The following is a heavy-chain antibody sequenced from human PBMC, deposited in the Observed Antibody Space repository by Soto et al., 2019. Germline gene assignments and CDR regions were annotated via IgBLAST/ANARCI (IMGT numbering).Heavy chain of an antibody. V-gene: IGHV3-48*01. CDR3: ARGTYDILTGYYQKGPVDY. Sequence: EVQLVESGGGLVQPGGSLRLSCAASGFTFSSYSMNWVRQAPGKGLERVSYISSSSSTIYYADSVKGRFTISRDNAKNSLYLQMNSLRAEDTAVYYCARGTYDILTGYYQKGPVDYWGQGTLVTVSS. J-gene: IGHJ4*02. CDR1: GFTFSSYS. D-gene: IGHD3-9*01. CDR2: ISSSSSTI.